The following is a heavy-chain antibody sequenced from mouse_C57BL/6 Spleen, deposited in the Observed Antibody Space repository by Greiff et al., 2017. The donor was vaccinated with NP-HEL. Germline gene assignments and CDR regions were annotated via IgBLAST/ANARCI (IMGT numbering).Heavy chain of an antibody. J-gene: IGHJ3*01. CDR3: ARQDGYYLWFAY. CDR1: GFTFSDYG. CDR2: ISSGSSTI. D-gene: IGHD2-3*01. Sequence: EVMLVESGGGLVKPGGSLKLSCAASGFTFSDYGMHWVRQAPENGLEWVAYISSGSSTIYYADTVKGRFTISRDNAKNTLFLQMTSLRSEDTAMYYCARQDGYYLWFAYWGQGTLVTVSA. V-gene: IGHV5-17*01.